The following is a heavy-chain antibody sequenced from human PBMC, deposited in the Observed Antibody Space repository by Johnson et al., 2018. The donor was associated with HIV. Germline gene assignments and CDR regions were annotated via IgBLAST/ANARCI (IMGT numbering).Heavy chain of an antibody. CDR2: IYSGGST. CDR1: GFSVSSNY. V-gene: IGHV3-66*01. D-gene: IGHD5-18*01. J-gene: IGHJ3*02. CDR3: ARAPGYSRAFDI. Sequence: VLLVESGGGLVQPGGSLRLSCAASGFSVSSNYMTWVRQPPGKGLEWVSVIYSGGSTYHADSVKGRFSISRDNSKNTLYLKINSLRAEDTAVYYCARAPGYSRAFDIWGQGTMVTVSS.